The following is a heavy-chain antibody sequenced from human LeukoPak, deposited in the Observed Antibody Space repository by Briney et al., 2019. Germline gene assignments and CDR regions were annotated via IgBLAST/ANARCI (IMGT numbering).Heavy chain of an antibody. V-gene: IGHV4-34*01. Sequence: SETLSLTCAVYGGSFSGYYWSWIRQPPGKGLEWIGEINHSGSTNYNPSLKSRVTISVDTSKNQFSLKLSSVTAADTAVYYCARDFTGWRDNWGQGTLVTVSS. CDR1: GGSFSGYY. J-gene: IGHJ4*02. CDR2: INHSGST. CDR3: ARDFTGWRDN. D-gene: IGHD2-15*01.